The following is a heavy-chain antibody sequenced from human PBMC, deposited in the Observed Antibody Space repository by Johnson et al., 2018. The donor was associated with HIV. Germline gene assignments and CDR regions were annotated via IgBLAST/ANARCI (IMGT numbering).Heavy chain of an antibody. CDR1: GFTFSSYW. V-gene: IGHV3-7*01. CDR2: IKQDGSEK. Sequence: VQLVESGGGVVQPGGSLRLSCAASGFTFSSYWMSWVRQASGKGLEWVANIKQDGSEKYYVDSVKGRFTISRDNAKNSLYLQINSLRAEDMAVYYCARYSGSYLPDAFDIWGQGTMVTVSS. J-gene: IGHJ3*02. D-gene: IGHD1-26*01. CDR3: ARYSGSYLPDAFDI.